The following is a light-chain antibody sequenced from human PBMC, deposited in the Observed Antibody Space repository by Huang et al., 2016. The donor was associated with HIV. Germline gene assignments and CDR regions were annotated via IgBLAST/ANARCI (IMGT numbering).Light chain of an antibody. V-gene: IGKV3-15*01. Sequence: ETLMTQSPDTLSASPGERLTLPCWASQSVSTNLAWYQQTPGRAPRVLIYGASTRATGIPPRFSGSGSGTEFSLTISGLQSEDFVLYYCQQYNNWPPAFGGGTKVEI. CDR3: QQYNNWPPA. J-gene: IGKJ4*01. CDR2: GAS. CDR1: QSVSTN.